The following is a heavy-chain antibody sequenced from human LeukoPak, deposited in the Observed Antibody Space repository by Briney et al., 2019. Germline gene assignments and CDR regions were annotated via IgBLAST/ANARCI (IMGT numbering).Heavy chain of an antibody. CDR2: IAPNTGGT. CDR1: GYAFTDYY. D-gene: IGHD5-24*01. J-gene: IGHJ3*01. CDR3: ARDLPGDGYNSAYDV. Sequence: ASVKVSCKASGYAFTDYYIHWVRQAPGQGLEWMGWIAPNTGGTSYAQRFQGRVTMTRDTSINTANMELRSLTSDDTAVYYCARDLPGDGYNSAYDVWGQRTMVTVSS. V-gene: IGHV1-2*02.